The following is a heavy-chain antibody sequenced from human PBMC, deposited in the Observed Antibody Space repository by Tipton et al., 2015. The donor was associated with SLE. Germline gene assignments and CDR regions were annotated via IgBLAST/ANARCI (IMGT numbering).Heavy chain of an antibody. CDR2: INHSGST. Sequence: TLSLTRAVYGGSFSGYYWSWIRQPPGKGLEWIGEINHSGSTNYNPSLKSRVTISVDTSKNQFSLKLSSVTAADTAVYYCARGRSIAARRGFDYWGQGTLVTVSS. CDR1: GGSFSGYY. D-gene: IGHD6-6*01. J-gene: IGHJ4*02. CDR3: ARGRSIAARRGFDY. V-gene: IGHV4-34*01.